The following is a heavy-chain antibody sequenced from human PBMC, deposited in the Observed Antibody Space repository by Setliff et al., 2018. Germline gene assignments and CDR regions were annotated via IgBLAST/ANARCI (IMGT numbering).Heavy chain of an antibody. Sequence: ASVKVSCKASGYTLTSNLINWVRQAPGQGLEWMGWINAGNGNTKCSQNFQGRVTITRDTSASTAYVELSSLRSEDTAVYYCAREVLPLVREEAFYIWGQGTMVTVSS. CDR1: GYTLTSNL. CDR2: INAGNGNT. D-gene: IGHD2-2*01. V-gene: IGHV1-3*01. CDR3: AREVLPLVREEAFYI. J-gene: IGHJ3*02.